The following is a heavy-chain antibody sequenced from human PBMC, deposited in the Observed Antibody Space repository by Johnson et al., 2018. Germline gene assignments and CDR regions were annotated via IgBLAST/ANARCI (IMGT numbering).Heavy chain of an antibody. Sequence: QLVESGGGLVQPGGSLRLSCAASGFTFDGFSMNWVRQAPGKGLEWVTHISSSGTTTYYADSVRGRFTIPRDNAKNLLYLQVNSLRDEDTAVDYGARGCSYTNCYRTDYFQHWGQVTLVTVSS. D-gene: IGHD2-2*01. CDR1: GFTFDGFS. J-gene: IGHJ1*01. V-gene: IGHV3-48*02. CDR2: ISSSGTTT. CDR3: ARGCSYTNCYRTDYFQH.